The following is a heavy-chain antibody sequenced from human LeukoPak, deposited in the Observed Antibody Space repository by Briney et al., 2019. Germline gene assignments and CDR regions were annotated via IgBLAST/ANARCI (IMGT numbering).Heavy chain of an antibody. CDR3: ARGAWEYQLLFSWFDP. CDR2: IIPIFGTA. V-gene: IGHV1-69*05. J-gene: IGHJ5*02. CDR1: GGTFSSYA. D-gene: IGHD2-2*01. Sequence: ASVTVSCKASGGTFSSYAISWVRQAPGQGLEWMGGIIPIFGTANYAQKFQGRVTITTDESTSTAYMELSSLRSEDTAVYYCARGAWEYQLLFSWFDPWGQGTLVTVSS.